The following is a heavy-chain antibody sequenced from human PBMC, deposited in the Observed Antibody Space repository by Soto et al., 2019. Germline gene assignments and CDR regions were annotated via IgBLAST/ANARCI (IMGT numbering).Heavy chain of an antibody. CDR3: ARVLGELSLYWLDP. Sequence: PGESLKISCKGSGYSFTNYWIAWVRQMPGKGLEWMGIIYPGDSDPRYSSSFQGQVTISADESINTAYLQWSSLKASDTAMYYCARVLGELSLYWLDPWGQGTLVTVSS. D-gene: IGHD3-16*02. CDR2: IYPGDSDP. CDR1: GYSFTNYW. J-gene: IGHJ5*02. V-gene: IGHV5-51*01.